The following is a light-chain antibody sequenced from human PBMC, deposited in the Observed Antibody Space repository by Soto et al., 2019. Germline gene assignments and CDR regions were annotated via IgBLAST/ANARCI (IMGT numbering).Light chain of an antibody. CDR1: QSISAW. Sequence: DIQMTQSPSTLSASVGDRVTITCRASQSISAWLAWFQQKPGKAPKLLIYQSSILGGGVPSRFIGSGSGTEFTLTITSLQPDDFASYYCQQYYIYSPTFGQGTKVEF. J-gene: IGKJ1*01. CDR2: QSS. V-gene: IGKV1-5*03. CDR3: QQYYIYSPT.